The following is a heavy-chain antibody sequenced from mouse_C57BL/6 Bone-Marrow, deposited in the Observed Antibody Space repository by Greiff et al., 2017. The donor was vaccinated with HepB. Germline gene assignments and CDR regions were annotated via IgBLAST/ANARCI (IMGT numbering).Heavy chain of an antibody. J-gene: IGHJ3*01. Sequence: QVQLQQSGAELVKPGASVKISCKASGYAFSSYWMNWVKQRPGKGLEWIGQIYPGDGDTNYNGKFNGKATLTADKSSSTAYMQLSSLTSEDSAVSYCAKEASSGAWFAYWGQGTLVTVSA. D-gene: IGHD3-2*02. CDR3: AKEASSGAWFAY. V-gene: IGHV1-80*01. CDR2: IYPGDGDT. CDR1: GYAFSSYW.